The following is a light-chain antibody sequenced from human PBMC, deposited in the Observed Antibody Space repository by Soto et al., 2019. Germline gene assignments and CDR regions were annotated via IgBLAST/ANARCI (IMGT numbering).Light chain of an antibody. CDR3: QQHGTSPYT. V-gene: IGKV3-20*01. Sequence: EIVLTQSPGTLALSPGERATLSCRASQRVSSSYLAWYQQKPGQAPRLLIFGASSRATGVPDRFSGSGSGTDFTLTISRLEPEDVAVYYCQQHGTSPYTFGQGTKLEIK. CDR2: GAS. CDR1: QRVSSSY. J-gene: IGKJ2*01.